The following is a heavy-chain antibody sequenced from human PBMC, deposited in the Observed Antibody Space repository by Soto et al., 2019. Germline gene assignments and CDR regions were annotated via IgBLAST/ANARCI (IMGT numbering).Heavy chain of an antibody. CDR3: ARDGKGAAYTHGPYYFDY. D-gene: IGHD1-1*01. Sequence: GGSLRLSCAASGFTFNHYWMHWVRQPPGKGLEWVSAISGSGGSTYYADSVKGRFTISRDNAMRSLFLHMNSLRDEDTAVYYCARDGKGAAYTHGPYYFDYWGQGALVTVSS. CDR1: GFTFNHYW. J-gene: IGHJ4*02. CDR2: ISGSGGST. V-gene: IGHV3-48*02.